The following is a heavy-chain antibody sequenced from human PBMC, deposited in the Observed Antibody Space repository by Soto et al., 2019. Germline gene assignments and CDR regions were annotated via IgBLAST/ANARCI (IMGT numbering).Heavy chain of an antibody. CDR1: GGSVRGPDW. J-gene: IGHJ5*01. CDR2: VHISGHS. CDR3: ARVRQGCSANNCYFDP. V-gene: IGHV4-4*02. D-gene: IGHD1-1*01. Sequence: SEILSLTCTLSGGSVRGPDWWTWVRQSPAKGLEWIAEVHISGHSNYNPSLRSRVSVSIDSSKNQFYLNLNSVTAADTAIYYCARVRQGCSANNCYFDPWGQGAQVTVSS.